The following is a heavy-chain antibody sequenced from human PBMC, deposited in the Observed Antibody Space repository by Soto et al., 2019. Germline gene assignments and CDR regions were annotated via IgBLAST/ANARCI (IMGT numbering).Heavy chain of an antibody. V-gene: IGHV4-59*12. CDR1: GGSISSYY. D-gene: IGHD3-10*01. Sequence: SETLSLTCTVSGGSISSYYWSWIRQPPGKGLEWIGDIYHSGSTNYNPSLKSRVTISVDKSKNQFSLKLSSVTAADTAVYYCARGRWFGEFMYFDYWGQGTLVTVSS. J-gene: IGHJ4*02. CDR3: ARGRWFGEFMYFDY. CDR2: IYHSGST.